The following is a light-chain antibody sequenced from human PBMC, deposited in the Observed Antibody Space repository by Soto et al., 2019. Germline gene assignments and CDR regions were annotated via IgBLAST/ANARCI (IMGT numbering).Light chain of an antibody. J-gene: IGLJ1*01. V-gene: IGLV2-8*01. Sequence: QSVLTQPPSASGSPGQSVTISCTGTSSDVGHYNSVSWYQHHPGKAPRLMIYEVNKRPSGVPDRFSGSKSANTASLTVSGLQAEDEADYYCSSYGGSNNYIFGTGTKVTVL. CDR3: SSYGGSNNYI. CDR1: SSDVGHYNS. CDR2: EVN.